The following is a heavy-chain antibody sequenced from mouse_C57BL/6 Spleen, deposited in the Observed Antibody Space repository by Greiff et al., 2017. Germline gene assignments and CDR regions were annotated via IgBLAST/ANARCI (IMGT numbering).Heavy chain of an antibody. CDR3: AREPFTTVVATPYYYAMDY. D-gene: IGHD1-1*01. V-gene: IGHV1-81*01. CDR1: GYTFTSYG. CDR2: IYPRSGNT. J-gene: IGHJ4*01. Sequence: VQLQQSGAELARPGASVKLSCKASGYTFTSYGISWVKQRTGQGLEWIGEIYPRSGNTYYNEKFKGKATLTADKSSSTAYMELRSLTSEDSAVYFCAREPFTTVVATPYYYAMDYWGQGTSVTVSS.